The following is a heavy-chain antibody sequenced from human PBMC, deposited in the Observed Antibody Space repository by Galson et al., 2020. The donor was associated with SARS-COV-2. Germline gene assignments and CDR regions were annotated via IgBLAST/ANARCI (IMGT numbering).Heavy chain of an antibody. CDR1: GFTFSTYA. J-gene: IGHJ2*01. CDR3: ARIWDSNWYFDL. Sequence: GGYLRLSCAASGFTFSTYAMHWVRQAPDKGLEWVAVISYDGSNKYYADSVKGRFTISRDNSKNTVYLQMSSLRAEDTSVYYCARIWDSNWYFDLWGRGTLVTVSS. D-gene: IGHD6-13*01. V-gene: IGHV3-30*04. CDR2: ISYDGSNK.